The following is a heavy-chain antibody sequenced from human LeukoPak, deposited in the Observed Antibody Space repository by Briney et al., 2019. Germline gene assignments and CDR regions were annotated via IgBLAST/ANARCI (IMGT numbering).Heavy chain of an antibody. V-gene: IGHV3-21*01. CDR3: ARGHYDFWSGTRGDDAFDI. J-gene: IGHJ3*02. CDR1: GFTFSSYS. CDR2: ISSSSSYI. D-gene: IGHD3-3*01. Sequence: GGSLRLSCAASGFTFSSYSMNWVRQAPGKGLEWVSSISSSSSYIYYADSVKGRFTISRDNAKNSLYLQMNSLRAEDTAVYYCARGHYDFWSGTRGDDAFDIWGQGTMVTVSS.